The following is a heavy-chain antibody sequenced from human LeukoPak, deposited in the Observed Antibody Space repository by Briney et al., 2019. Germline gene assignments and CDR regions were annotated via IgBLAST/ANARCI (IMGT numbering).Heavy chain of an antibody. J-gene: IGHJ4*02. CDR2: ISTSSGTI. V-gene: IGHV3-48*01. D-gene: IGHD2-2*01. CDR1: GITFSSYS. Sequence: GGSLRLSCAVSGITFSSYSMNWVRQAPGKGLEWVSYISTSSGTIYYADSVKGRFTISRDNAKNSLYLQMNSLRAEDTAVYYCAPGYCTTTSCSHYFDYWGQGTLVTVSS. CDR3: APGYCTTTSCSHYFDY.